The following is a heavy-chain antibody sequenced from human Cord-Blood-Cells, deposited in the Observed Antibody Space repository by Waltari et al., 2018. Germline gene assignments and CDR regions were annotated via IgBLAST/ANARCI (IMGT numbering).Heavy chain of an antibody. J-gene: IGHJ4*02. D-gene: IGHD3-22*01. V-gene: IGHV3-30*04. CDR3: ARAGYDSSGYYFDY. CDR1: GFTFSSYA. CDR2: ISYDGSNK. Sequence: QVQLVESGGGVVQPGRSRRLSCAASGFTFSSYAMPWVRQAPGKGLEWVAVISYDGSNKYYADSVKGRFTISRDNSKNTLYLQMNSPRAEDTAVYYCARAGYDSSGYYFDYWGQGTLVTVSS.